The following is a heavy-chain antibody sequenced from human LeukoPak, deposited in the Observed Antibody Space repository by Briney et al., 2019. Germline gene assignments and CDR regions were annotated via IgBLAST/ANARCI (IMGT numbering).Heavy chain of an antibody. D-gene: IGHD2-8*01. CDR2: ISYDGSNK. CDR3: AKGEMGDY. Sequence: GGSLRPSCAASGFTFSSYGMHWVRQAPGKGLEWVAVISYDGSNKYYADSVKGRFTISRDNSKNTLYLQMNSLRAEDTAVYYCAKGEMGDYWGQGTLVTVSS. J-gene: IGHJ4*02. V-gene: IGHV3-30*18. CDR1: GFTFSSYG.